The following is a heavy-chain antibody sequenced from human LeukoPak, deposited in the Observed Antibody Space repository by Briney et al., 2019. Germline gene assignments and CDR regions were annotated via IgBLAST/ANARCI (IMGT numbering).Heavy chain of an antibody. CDR2: MYHSGST. V-gene: IGHV4-30-2*01. CDR3: ARDGLDGDDAFDI. Sequence: SETLSLTCAVSGESFIGYSWSWIRQPPGKGLEWIGYMYHSGSTYYNPSLKSRVTISVDRSKNQFSLKLSSVTAADTAVYYCARDGLDGDDAFDIWGQGTMVTVSS. J-gene: IGHJ3*02. CDR1: GESFIGYS. D-gene: IGHD4-17*01.